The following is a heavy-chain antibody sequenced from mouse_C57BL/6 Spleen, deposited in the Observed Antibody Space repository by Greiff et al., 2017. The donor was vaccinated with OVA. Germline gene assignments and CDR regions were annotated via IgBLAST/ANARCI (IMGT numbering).Heavy chain of an antibody. D-gene: IGHD2-3*01. J-gene: IGHJ2*01. CDR2: IYPGDGDT. CDR1: GYAFSSYW. V-gene: IGHV1-80*01. CDR3: ARVTTGY. Sequence: QVQLQQSGAELVKPGASVKISCKASGYAFSSYWMNWVKQRPGPGLEWIGQIYPGDGDTNYNGQFQGKATRTADKSSSTAYRQLSSLTSEDSAVYFCARVTTGYWGQGTTLTVSS.